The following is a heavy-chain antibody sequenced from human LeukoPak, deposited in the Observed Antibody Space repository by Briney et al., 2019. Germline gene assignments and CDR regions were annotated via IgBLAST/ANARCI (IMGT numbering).Heavy chain of an antibody. D-gene: IGHD2-21*01. CDR2: IIPIFGTA. V-gene: IGHV1-69*13. J-gene: IGHJ3*02. CDR1: GGTFSSYA. CDR3: ARVRYQVVVIAYDAFDI. Sequence: SVKVSCKASGGTFSSYAISWVRQAPGQGLEWMGGIIPIFGTANYAQKFQGRVTITADESTSTAYMELSSLRSEDTAVYYCARVRYQVVVIAYDAFDIWGKGTMVTVSS.